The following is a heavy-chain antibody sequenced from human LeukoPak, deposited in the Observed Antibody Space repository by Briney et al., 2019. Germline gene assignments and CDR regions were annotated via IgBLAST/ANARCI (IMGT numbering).Heavy chain of an antibody. D-gene: IGHD2-2*01. Sequence: GGSLRLSCAASGFTFSSYGMHWVRQAPGKGLEWVAVISYDGSNKYYADSVKGRFTISRDNSKNTLYLQMNSLRAEDTAVYYCARDQSGRYCSSTSCYRSPQFDYWGQGTLVTVSS. V-gene: IGHV3-30*19. CDR2: ISYDGSNK. J-gene: IGHJ4*02. CDR3: ARDQSGRYCSSTSCYRSPQFDY. CDR1: GFTFSSYG.